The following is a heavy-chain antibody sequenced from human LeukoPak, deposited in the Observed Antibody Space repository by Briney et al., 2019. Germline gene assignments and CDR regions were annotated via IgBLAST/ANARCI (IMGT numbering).Heavy chain of an antibody. CDR3: AKGMAISSSWSSPSDYYYMDV. Sequence: GGTLRLSCAASGFTFSSYAMSWVRQVPGKGLEWVAVISGSGGSTYYADSVKGRFTISRDNSKNTLYLQMNSLRAEDTAVYYCAKGMAISSSWSSPSDYYYMDVWGKGTTVTVSS. J-gene: IGHJ6*03. V-gene: IGHV3-23*01. CDR2: ISGSGGST. CDR1: GFTFSSYA. D-gene: IGHD6-13*01.